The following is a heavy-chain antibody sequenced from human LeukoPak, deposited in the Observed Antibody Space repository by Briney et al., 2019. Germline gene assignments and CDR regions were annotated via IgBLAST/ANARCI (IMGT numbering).Heavy chain of an antibody. Sequence: ASVKVSCKASGYTXTGYYMHWVRQAPGQGLEWMGWTNPNSGGTNYAQKFQGRVTMTRDTSISTAYMELSRLRSDDTAVYYCARIAGFGELFYYFDYWGQGTLVTVSS. V-gene: IGHV1-2*02. CDR3: ARIAGFGELFYYFDY. D-gene: IGHD3-10*01. CDR1: GYTXTGYY. CDR2: TNPNSGGT. J-gene: IGHJ4*02.